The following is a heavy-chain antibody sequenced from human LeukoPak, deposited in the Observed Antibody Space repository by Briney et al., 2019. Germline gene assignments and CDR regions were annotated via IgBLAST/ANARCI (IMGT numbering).Heavy chain of an antibody. Sequence: EPSETLSLTCTVSGGSISSYYWSWIRQPPGKGLEWIGYIYYSGSTNYNPSLKSRVTISVDTSKNQFSLKLSSVTAADTAVYYCARIKGKERYYFDYWGQGTLVTVSS. V-gene: IGHV4-59*01. J-gene: IGHJ4*02. CDR1: GGSISSYY. CDR2: IYYSGST. D-gene: IGHD1-1*01. CDR3: ARIKGKERYYFDY.